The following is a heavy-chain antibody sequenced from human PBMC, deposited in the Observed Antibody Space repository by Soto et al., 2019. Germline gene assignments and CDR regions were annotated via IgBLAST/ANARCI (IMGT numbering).Heavy chain of an antibody. D-gene: IGHD6-6*01. Sequence: QVQLVQSGAEVRKPGASVKVSCKTSGYTFTDYYINWVRQAPGQGLEWMGRIIPGGGDTNYAQKFQGRFTMTTEPSVNTAYMELSRLTSDDTALYYCARPYPYSSSPNLWFWGQGTLVTVSS. V-gene: IGHV1-2*02. J-gene: IGHJ4*02. CDR3: ARPYPYSSSPNLWF. CDR1: GYTFTDYY. CDR2: IIPGGGDT.